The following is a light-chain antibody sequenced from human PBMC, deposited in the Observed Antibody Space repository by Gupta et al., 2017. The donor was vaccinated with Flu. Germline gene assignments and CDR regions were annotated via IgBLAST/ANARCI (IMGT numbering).Light chain of an antibody. CDR3: QTWDICTYVV. CDR2: VHGDGSH. CDR1: SGYSSYV. Sequence: LVLPQSFSASASLCASVKLTCTLSSGYSSYVIAWHPQQPGTGPRYLMKVHGDGSHSKGDGFPVRFSNSSSGAVRSLSISRRKVEAEADYYCQTWDICTYVVLGGGTKLTVL. V-gene: IGLV4-69*01. J-gene: IGLJ2*01.